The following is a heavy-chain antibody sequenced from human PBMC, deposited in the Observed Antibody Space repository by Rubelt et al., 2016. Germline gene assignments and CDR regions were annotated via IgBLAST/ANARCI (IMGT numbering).Heavy chain of an antibody. J-gene: IGHJ2*01. CDR2: IYYSGRT. CDR1: GGSISSSSYY. Sequence: QLQLQESGPGLVKPSETLSLTCTVSGGSISSSSYYWGWIRQPPGKGLEWIGSIYYSGRTYYNPSLKSRVTISVDTSKNQFSLKLSSVTAADTAVYYCARGDRSGSYHFDLWGRGTLVTVSS. D-gene: IGHD1-26*01. V-gene: IGHV4-39*01. CDR3: ARGDRSGSYHFDL.